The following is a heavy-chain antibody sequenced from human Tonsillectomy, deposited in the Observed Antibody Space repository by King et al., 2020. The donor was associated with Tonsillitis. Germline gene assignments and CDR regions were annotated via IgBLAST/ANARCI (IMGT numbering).Heavy chain of an antibody. CDR2: IYYSGST. CDR1: GGSISSYY. Sequence: VQLQESGPGLVKPSETLSLTCTVSGGSISSYYWSWIRQPPGKGLEWIGYIYYSGSTNYNPSLKSRVTISVDTSKNQFSLKLSSVTAADTAVYYCARSLYNWHYPFDPWGQGTLVTVSS. D-gene: IGHD1-7*01. V-gene: IGHV4-59*01. J-gene: IGHJ5*02. CDR3: ARSLYNWHYPFDP.